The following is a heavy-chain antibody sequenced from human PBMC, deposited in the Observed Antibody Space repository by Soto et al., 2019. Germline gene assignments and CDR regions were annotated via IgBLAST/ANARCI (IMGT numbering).Heavy chain of an antibody. CDR3: EHRTMTLGYYFNY. D-gene: IGHD1-26*01. CDR1: GFSLSTTGVG. Sequence: QITLKASGPTLVKPTQTLMLTCTFSGFSLSTTGVGVSWIRQPPGTALEWLALIYWDDDTRYSPFLKSRLTITNDTSKKQVVLTMTHLDPVDTATYYCEHRTMTLGYYFNYWCQGTLGTVSS. CDR2: IYWDDDT. V-gene: IGHV2-5*02. J-gene: IGHJ4*02.